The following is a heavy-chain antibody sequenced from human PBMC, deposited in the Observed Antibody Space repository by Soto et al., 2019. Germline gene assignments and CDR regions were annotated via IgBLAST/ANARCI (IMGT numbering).Heavy chain of an antibody. V-gene: IGHV1-8*01. D-gene: IGHD6-19*01. Sequence: QVQLVQSGAEVKKPGASVKVSCKASGYTFTSYDINWVRQATGQGLEWMGWMNPNSGNTGYAQKFQVRVTMTRNTSISTAYMELSSLRSEDTAVYYCARGRYSSGWYSRYGMDVWGQGTTVTVSS. CDR1: GYTFTSYD. CDR3: ARGRYSSGWYSRYGMDV. J-gene: IGHJ6*02. CDR2: MNPNSGNT.